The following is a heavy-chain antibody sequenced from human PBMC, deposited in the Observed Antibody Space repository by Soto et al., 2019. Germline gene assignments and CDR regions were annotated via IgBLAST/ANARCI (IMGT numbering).Heavy chain of an antibody. D-gene: IGHD3-10*01. J-gene: IGHJ6*02. CDR2: ISGSGGST. Sequence: PGGSLWLSCAASGFTFSSYAMSWVRQAPGKGLEWVSAISGSGGSTYYADSVKGRFTLSRDNSKNTLYLQMNSLRAEDTAVYYCAKSGGFGERYFSYREGFDYYYYGMDVWGQGTTVTVSS. CDR3: AKSGGFGERYFSYREGFDYYYYGMDV. CDR1: GFTFSSYA. V-gene: IGHV3-23*01.